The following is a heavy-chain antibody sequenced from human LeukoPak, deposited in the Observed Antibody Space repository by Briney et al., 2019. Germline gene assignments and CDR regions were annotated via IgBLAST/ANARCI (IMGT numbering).Heavy chain of an antibody. CDR2: IIPILGIA. D-gene: IGHD5-12*01. J-gene: IGHJ6*02. CDR1: GGTFSSYA. V-gene: IGHV1-69*04. Sequence: ASVKVSCKASGGTFSSYAISWVRQAPGQGPEWMGRIIPILGIANYAQKFQGRVTITADKSTSTAYMELSSLRSEDTAVYYCARALDSGYGNYYYGMDVWGQGTTVTVSS. CDR3: ARALDSGYGNYYYGMDV.